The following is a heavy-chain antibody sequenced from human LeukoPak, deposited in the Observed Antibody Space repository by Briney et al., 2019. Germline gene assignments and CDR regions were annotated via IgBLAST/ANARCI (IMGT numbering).Heavy chain of an antibody. J-gene: IGHJ3*02. D-gene: IGHD3-22*01. CDR3: AKDLYRYDSSGSQAFDI. Sequence: PGGSLRLSCAASGFTFSSYAMSWVRQAPGKGLEWVSGISWNSGSIGYADSVKGRFTISRDNAKNSLYLQMNSLRAEDMALYYCAKDLYRYDSSGSQAFDIWGQGTMVTVSS. V-gene: IGHV3-9*03. CDR2: ISWNSGSI. CDR1: GFTFSSYA.